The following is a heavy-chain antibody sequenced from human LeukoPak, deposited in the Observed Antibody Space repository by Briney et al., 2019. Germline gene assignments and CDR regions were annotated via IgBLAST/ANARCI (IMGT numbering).Heavy chain of an antibody. Sequence: PSETLSLTCAVSSSSFSTTYRWGWLRQPPGKGLEWIGTFYHPGDTYYNPSLKSRVTISIDLSKNQFSLNLTSVIAADTAVYYCANVNTPTTAYFDYWGQGILVTVSS. CDR1: SSSFSTTYR. J-gene: IGHJ4*02. D-gene: IGHD5-18*01. V-gene: IGHV4-38-2*01. CDR2: FYHPGDT. CDR3: ANVNTPTTAYFDY.